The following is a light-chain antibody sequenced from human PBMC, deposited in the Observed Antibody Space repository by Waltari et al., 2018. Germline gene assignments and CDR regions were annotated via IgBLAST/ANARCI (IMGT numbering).Light chain of an antibody. CDR1: NSNIGRNS. CDR3: AAWDDSLSVSYV. Sequence: QSVLTQPPPASGTPGQTVTISCSVTNSNIGRNSVFWFQQLPGTAPKLPIYRSNQRPSGVPDRFSGSKSGTSASLAISGLRSEDEADYYCAAWDDSLSVSYVFGSGTKVTV. V-gene: IGLV1-47*01. J-gene: IGLJ1*01. CDR2: RSN.